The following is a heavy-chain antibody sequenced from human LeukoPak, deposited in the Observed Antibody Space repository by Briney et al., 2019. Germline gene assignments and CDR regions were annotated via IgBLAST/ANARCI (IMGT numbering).Heavy chain of an antibody. J-gene: IGHJ4*02. CDR2: INPNSGGT. CDR1: GYTFTGYY. V-gene: IGHV1-2*02. CDR3: ARASSGYCSGGSCYSDY. Sequence: ASVKVSFKASGYTFTGYYMHWVRQAPGQGLEWMGWINPNSGGTNYAQKFQGRVTMTRDTSISTAYMELSRLRSDDTAAYYCARASSGYCSGGSCYSDYWGQGTLVTVSS. D-gene: IGHD2-15*01.